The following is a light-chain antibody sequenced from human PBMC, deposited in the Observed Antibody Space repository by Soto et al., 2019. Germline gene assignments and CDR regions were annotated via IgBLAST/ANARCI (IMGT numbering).Light chain of an antibody. Sequence: QSVLTQPPSVSGAPGQRVTISCTGSSSNIGEGYDVHWDQQLPGTAPKLLIYGNSNRPSGVPDRFSGSKSGTSASLAITGLQAEDEADYYCQSYDSSLSGSRVFGGGTKLTVL. V-gene: IGLV1-40*01. CDR1: SSNIGEGYD. J-gene: IGLJ2*01. CDR2: GNS. CDR3: QSYDSSLSGSRV.